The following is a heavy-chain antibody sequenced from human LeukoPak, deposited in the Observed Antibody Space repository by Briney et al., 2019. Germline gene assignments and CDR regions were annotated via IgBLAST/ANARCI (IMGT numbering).Heavy chain of an antibody. D-gene: IGHD2/OR15-2a*01. CDR2: INPNSGGT. CDR1: GYTFTDYY. Sequence: GASVKVSCKASGYTFTDYYIHWVRQAPGQGLEWMGWINPNSGGTNYAQQFQGRVTMTRDTSISTAYMELSRLRSDDTALYYCARALVRISMTFWGQGTQVTVSS. CDR3: ARALVRISMTF. J-gene: IGHJ4*02. V-gene: IGHV1-2*02.